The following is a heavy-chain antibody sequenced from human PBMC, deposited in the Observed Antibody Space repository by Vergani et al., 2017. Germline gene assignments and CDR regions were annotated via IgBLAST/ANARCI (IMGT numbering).Heavy chain of an antibody. V-gene: IGHV1-2*02. CDR1: GYTFSDHH. Sequence: QVQLVQSGAEVKKPGASVKVSCKASGYTFSDHHLHRVRQAPGQGLEWVGWININSGATKVAQKFQGRITMGTDTSISTGYMELSSLRSDDTAVYYCARLASVVVPAARPLDLWGQGTLITVSS. CDR3: ARLASVVVPAARPLDL. J-gene: IGHJ4*02. CDR2: ININSGAT. D-gene: IGHD2-2*01.